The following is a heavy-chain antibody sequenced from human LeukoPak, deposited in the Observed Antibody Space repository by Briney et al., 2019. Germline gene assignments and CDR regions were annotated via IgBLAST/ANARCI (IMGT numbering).Heavy chain of an antibody. CDR1: GVIFNSYS. J-gene: IGHJ4*02. D-gene: IGHD2-15*01. V-gene: IGHV3-21*04. Sequence: GGTLRLSCAASGVIFNSYSMSWVRKAPGEGLEWVASITSSNRTTYYEESVKGRFTISRDNSKNPLYLQMSSLRAEDTAIYYCAKDQLNRFCSGGSCSVTHDHWGKGTMVTVAS. CDR3: AKDQLNRFCSGGSCSVTHDH. CDR2: ITSSNRTT.